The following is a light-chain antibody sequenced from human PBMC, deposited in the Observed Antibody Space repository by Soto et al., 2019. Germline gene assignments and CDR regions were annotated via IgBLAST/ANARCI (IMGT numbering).Light chain of an antibody. Sequence: QSVLTQPRSVSGAPGQRVTISCTGGASNIGANYDVHWYQQLPGTAPKLLIYGTSNRPSGVPDRFSGSKSGTSASLAITGLQAEDAAHYFCQSYDFTLGAFWVFGGGTK. CDR3: QSYDFTLGAFWV. V-gene: IGLV1-40*01. J-gene: IGLJ3*02. CDR1: ASNIGANYD. CDR2: GTS.